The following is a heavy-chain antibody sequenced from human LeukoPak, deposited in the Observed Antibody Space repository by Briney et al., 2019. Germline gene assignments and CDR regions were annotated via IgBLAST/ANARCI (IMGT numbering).Heavy chain of an antibody. CDR1: GFTFSSYA. J-gene: IGHJ5*02. Sequence: PGGSLRLSCAASGFTFSSYAMSWVRQAPGKGLEWVSAISGSGGSTYYADSVKGRFTISRDNSKNTLYLQMNSLRAEDTAVYYCAKVGTLIVGADRWFDPWGQGTLVTVSS. CDR2: ISGSGGST. D-gene: IGHD1-26*01. V-gene: IGHV3-23*01. CDR3: AKVGTLIVGADRWFDP.